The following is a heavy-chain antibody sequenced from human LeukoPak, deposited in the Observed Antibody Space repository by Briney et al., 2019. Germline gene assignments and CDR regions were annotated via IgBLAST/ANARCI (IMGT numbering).Heavy chain of an antibody. V-gene: IGHV3-21*01. CDR3: ARDGLRYFDWFPTYGMDV. Sequence: PGGSLRLSCAASGFTFSSYSMNWVRQAPGKGLEWVSSISSSSSYIYYADSVKGRFTISRDNAKNSLYLQMNSLRAEDTAVYYCARDGLRYFDWFPTYGMDVWGQGTTVTVSS. D-gene: IGHD3-9*01. J-gene: IGHJ6*02. CDR1: GFTFSSYS. CDR2: ISSSSSYI.